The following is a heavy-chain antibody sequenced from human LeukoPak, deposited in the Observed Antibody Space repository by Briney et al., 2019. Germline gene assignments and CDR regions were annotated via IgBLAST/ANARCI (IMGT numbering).Heavy chain of an antibody. CDR3: ARLGYYYDTSGYYYFDY. CDR1: GGSISSYY. V-gene: IGHV4-59*08. CDR2: VYYSGST. D-gene: IGHD3-22*01. Sequence: SETLSLTCTVSGGSISSYYWSWMRQPPGKGLEWFGYVYYSGSTNYNPSLKSRVTISVDTSKNQFSLKLSSVTAADTAVYYCARLGYYYDTSGYYYFDYWGQGTLVTVSS. J-gene: IGHJ4*02.